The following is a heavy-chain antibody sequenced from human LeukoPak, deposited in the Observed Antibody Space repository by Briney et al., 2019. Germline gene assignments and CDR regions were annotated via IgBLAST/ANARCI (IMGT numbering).Heavy chain of an antibody. CDR1: GGSISSSSYY. Sequence: SETLSLTCTVSGGSISSSSYYWGWIRQPPGKGLEWIGSIYYSGSTYYNPSLKSRVTISVDTSKNQFSLKLSSVTAADTAVYYCASPLAAGDSFDYWGQGTLVTVSS. CDR3: ASPLAAGDSFDY. V-gene: IGHV4-39*07. D-gene: IGHD4-17*01. CDR2: IYYSGST. J-gene: IGHJ4*02.